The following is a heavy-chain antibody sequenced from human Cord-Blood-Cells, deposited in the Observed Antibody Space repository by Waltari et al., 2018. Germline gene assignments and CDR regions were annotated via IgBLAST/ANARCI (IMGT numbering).Heavy chain of an antibody. CDR2: IIPIFGTE. J-gene: IGHJ5*02. D-gene: IGHD2-2*02. Sequence: QVQLVQSGAEVKKPGSSVKVSCKASGGTFSSYAISWVRQAPGQGLEWMGGIIPIFGTENYARKCQGRVTVTADESTSTAYMELSSLRSEDTAVYYCARAFCSSTSCYRVVWFDPWGQGTLVTVSS. CDR1: GGTFSSYA. V-gene: IGHV1-69*12. CDR3: ARAFCSSTSCYRVVWFDP.